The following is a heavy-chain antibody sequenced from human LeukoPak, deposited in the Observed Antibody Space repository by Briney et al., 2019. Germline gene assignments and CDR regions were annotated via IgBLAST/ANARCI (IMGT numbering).Heavy chain of an antibody. CDR3: ASTYSSGWYSYFDY. J-gene: IGHJ4*02. D-gene: IGHD6-19*01. V-gene: IGHV4-61*02. CDR1: GGSLSSGSYY. CDR2: IYTSGST. Sequence: SETLSLTCTVSGGSLSSGSYYWGWGRQPAGTGLEWLGRIYTSGSTNYNPSRKSRVTISVDSSKNQFSLKLSSVTAADTAVYYCASTYSSGWYSYFDYWGQGTLVTVSS.